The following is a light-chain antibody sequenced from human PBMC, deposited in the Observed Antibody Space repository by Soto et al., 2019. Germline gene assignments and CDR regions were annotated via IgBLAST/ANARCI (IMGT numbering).Light chain of an antibody. J-gene: IGKJ4*01. CDR2: DAY. V-gene: IGKV1-5*01. CDR1: QSIRSW. Sequence: DIPMTQSPSILSASVGDRATITCRASQSIRSWLAWYQQKPGKAPKLLIYDAYSLESGVPSRFSGRRSGTEFTLTIAGLQPEDFATYYCQQYESYSPLTFGGGTKVEIK. CDR3: QQYESYSPLT.